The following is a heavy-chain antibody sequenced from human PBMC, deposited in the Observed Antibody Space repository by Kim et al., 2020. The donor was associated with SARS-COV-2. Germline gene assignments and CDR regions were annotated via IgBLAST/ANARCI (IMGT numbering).Heavy chain of an antibody. J-gene: IGHJ6*03. Sequence: GGSLRLSCTASGFIFSSYGMHWVRQAPGKGLEWVAVIWYDGSNKYYADSVKSRFTISRDNSKNTLYLQMNSLRAEDTAVYYCARGRGSYYYYMDVWGKGT. CDR3: ARGRGSYYYYMDV. CDR2: IWYDGSNK. V-gene: IGHV3-33*01. CDR1: GFIFSSYG. D-gene: IGHD3-10*01.